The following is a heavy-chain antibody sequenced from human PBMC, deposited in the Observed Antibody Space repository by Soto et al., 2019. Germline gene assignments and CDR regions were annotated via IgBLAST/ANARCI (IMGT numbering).Heavy chain of an antibody. CDR2: IYHSGST. Sequence: SETLSLTCAVSSGSISSSNWWSWVRQPPGKGLEWIGEIYHSGSTNYNPSLKSRVTISVDKSKNQFSLKLSSVTAADTTVYYCARDVSYCSSTSCYYWIDYWGQGTLVTVSS. J-gene: IGHJ4*02. CDR1: SGSISSSNW. CDR3: ARDVSYCSSTSCYYWIDY. V-gene: IGHV4-4*02. D-gene: IGHD2-2*01.